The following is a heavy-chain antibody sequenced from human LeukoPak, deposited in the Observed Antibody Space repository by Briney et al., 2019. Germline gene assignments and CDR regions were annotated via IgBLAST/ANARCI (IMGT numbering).Heavy chain of an antibody. V-gene: IGHV1-69*05. CDR3: ARVDCSTSCYRSWFDP. D-gene: IGHD2-2*01. Sequence: SVKVSCKASGGTFSSYAISWVRQAPGQGLEWMGGIIPIFGTANYAQKFQGRVTITTDESTSTAYMELSSLGSEDTAVYYCARVDCSTSCYRSWFDPWGQGTLVTVSS. CDR2: IIPIFGTA. J-gene: IGHJ5*02. CDR1: GGTFSSYA.